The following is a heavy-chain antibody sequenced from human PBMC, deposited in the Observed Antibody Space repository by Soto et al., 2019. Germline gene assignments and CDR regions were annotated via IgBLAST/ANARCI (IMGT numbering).Heavy chain of an antibody. Sequence: ASVKVSCKAPGYTFTSYGISWVRQAPGQGLEWMGWISAYNGNTSYAQKLQGRVTMTTDTSTSTAYMELRSLRSDDTAVYYCARDLTPGLVDHWGQGTLVTVSS. CDR1: GYTFTSYG. V-gene: IGHV1-18*01. J-gene: IGHJ4*02. CDR2: ISAYNGNT. CDR3: ARDLTPGLVDH. D-gene: IGHD3-9*01.